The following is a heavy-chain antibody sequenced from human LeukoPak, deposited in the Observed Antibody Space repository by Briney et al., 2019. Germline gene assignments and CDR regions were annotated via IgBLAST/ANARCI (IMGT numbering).Heavy chain of an antibody. J-gene: IGHJ4*02. CDR1: GFTFSNAW. CDR2: IKQDGSEK. V-gene: IGHV3-7*01. CDR3: ARDGSYGRGYFDF. D-gene: IGHD1-26*01. Sequence: AGGSLRLSCAASGFTFSNAWMSWVRQAPGKGLEWVANIKQDGSEKYYVDSVKGRFTISRDNAKNSLYLQMDSLRAEDTAVYYCARDGSYGRGYFDFWGQGTLVTVSS.